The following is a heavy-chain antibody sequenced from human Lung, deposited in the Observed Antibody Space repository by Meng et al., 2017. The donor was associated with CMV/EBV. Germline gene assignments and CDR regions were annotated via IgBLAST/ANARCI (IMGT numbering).Heavy chain of an antibody. CDR1: GYTFTSYG. CDR3: ARDWELVTHGGDY. V-gene: IGHV1-18*01. D-gene: IGHD3-10*01. Sequence: ASXXVSXKASGYTFTSYGISWVRQAPGQGNEWMGWISAYNGNTNYAQKFQGRVIMTTDTFTSTAYMELRSLRSDDTAVYYFARDWELVTHGGDYWGQGTLVTVSS. CDR2: ISAYNGNT. J-gene: IGHJ4*02.